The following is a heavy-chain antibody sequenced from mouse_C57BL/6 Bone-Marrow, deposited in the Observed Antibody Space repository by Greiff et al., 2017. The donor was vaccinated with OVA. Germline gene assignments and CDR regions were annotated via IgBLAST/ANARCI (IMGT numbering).Heavy chain of an antibody. D-gene: IGHD2-4*01. CDR2: ISYSGST. V-gene: IGHV3-1*01. J-gene: IGHJ3*01. Sequence: EVQLQQSGPGMVKPSQSLSLTCTVTGYSITSGYDWHWIRHFPGNKLEWMGYISYSGSTNYNPSLKSRISITHDTSKNHFFLKLNSVTTEDTATNYYARGYYDYDWFAYWGQGTLVTVSA. CDR3: ARGYYDYDWFAY. CDR1: GYSITSGYD.